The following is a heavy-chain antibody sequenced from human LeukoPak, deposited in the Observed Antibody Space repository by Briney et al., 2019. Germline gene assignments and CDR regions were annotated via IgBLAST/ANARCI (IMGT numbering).Heavy chain of an antibody. CDR3: ARDKYGSGYSDY. CDR1: GGSISSYY. Sequence: SETLSLTCTVSGGSISSYYWSWIRQPPGKGLEWIGYIYYSGSTNYNPSLKSRVTISVDTSKNQFSLKLSSVTAADTAVYYCARDKYGSGYSDYWGQGTLVTVSS. V-gene: IGHV4-59*01. J-gene: IGHJ4*02. CDR2: IYYSGST. D-gene: IGHD3-10*01.